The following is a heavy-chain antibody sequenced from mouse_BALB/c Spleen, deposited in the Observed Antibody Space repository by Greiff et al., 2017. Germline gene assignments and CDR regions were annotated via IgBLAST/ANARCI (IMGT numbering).Heavy chain of an antibody. J-gene: IGHJ3*01. CDR1: GYSITSDYA. CDR2: ISYSGST. V-gene: IGHV3-2*02. D-gene: IGHD1-1*01. Sequence: EVKLMESGPGLVKPSQSLSLTCTVTGYSITSDYAWNWIRQFPGNKLEWMGYISYSGSTSYNPSLKSRISITRDTSKNQFFLQLNSVTTEDTATYYCAGRRNYYGSSYPAWFAYWGQGTLVTVSA. CDR3: AGRRNYYGSSYPAWFAY.